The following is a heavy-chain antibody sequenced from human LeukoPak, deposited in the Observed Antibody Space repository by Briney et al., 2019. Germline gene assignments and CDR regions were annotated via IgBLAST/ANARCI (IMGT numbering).Heavy chain of an antibody. CDR3: ASPGKYDNSPIDY. CDR1: GYSISSGYY. CDR2: ISRSGTT. D-gene: IGHD1-1*01. Sequence: TSETLSLTCAVSGYSISSGYYWGWIRQPPGKGLEWIGSISRSGTTSYNPSLQSRVTISVDTSKNQFSLKLSSVTATDAAVYYCASPGKYDNSPIDYWGPGTLVTVSS. J-gene: IGHJ4*02. V-gene: IGHV4-38-2*01.